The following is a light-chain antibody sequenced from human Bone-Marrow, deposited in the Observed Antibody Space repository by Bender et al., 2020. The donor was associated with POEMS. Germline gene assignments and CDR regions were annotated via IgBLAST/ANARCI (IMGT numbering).Light chain of an antibody. Sequence: SYVLTQPPSVSVSPGQTASITCSGDKMGDKYACWYQQRPGQSPVLVIYKDSERPSGIPERFSASSSGTTVTLTISGVQAEDEADYYCQSADNSDFYVFGTGTKVTVL. CDR3: QSADNSDFYV. J-gene: IGLJ1*01. CDR1: KMGDKY. CDR2: KDS. V-gene: IGLV3-25*03.